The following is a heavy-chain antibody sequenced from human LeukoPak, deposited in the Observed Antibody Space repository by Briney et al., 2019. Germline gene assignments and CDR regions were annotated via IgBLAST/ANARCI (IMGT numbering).Heavy chain of an antibody. CDR3: AKDLVPYYDSSGYAFDI. CDR1: GFTFSSHG. D-gene: IGHD3-22*01. CDR2: ISYDGSNK. Sequence: GGSLRLSCAASGFTFSSHGMHWVRQAPGKGLEWVAVISYDGSNKYYADSVKGRFTISRDNSKNTLYLQMNSLRAEDTAVYYCAKDLVPYYDSSGYAFDIWGQGTMVTASS. J-gene: IGHJ3*02. V-gene: IGHV3-30*18.